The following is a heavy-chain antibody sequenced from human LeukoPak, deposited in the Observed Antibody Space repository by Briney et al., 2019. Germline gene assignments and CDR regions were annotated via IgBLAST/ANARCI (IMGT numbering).Heavy chain of an antibody. Sequence: GGSLRLSCAASGFTFSSYEMNWVRQAPGKGLEWVSYISSSGSTIYYADSVKGRFTISRDNAKNSLYLQMNSLRAEDTAVYYCAREYHSGYADCWGQGTLVTVSS. CDR2: ISSSGSTI. V-gene: IGHV3-48*03. CDR1: GFTFSSYE. CDR3: AREYHSGYADC. D-gene: IGHD5-12*01. J-gene: IGHJ4*02.